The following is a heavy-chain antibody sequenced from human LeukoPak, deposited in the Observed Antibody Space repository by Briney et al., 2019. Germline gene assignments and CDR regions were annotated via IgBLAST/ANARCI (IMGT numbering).Heavy chain of an antibody. D-gene: IGHD6-25*01. Sequence: PSETLSLTCTVSGGSVNNGGYFWNWIRQSPGKGLEWLGYVYSSGSPNYNPSLRSRVSMSVDTSKNQFSLKLSSVTAADTAVYYCASVSVSSAGYHFYYYGVDVWGKGTTVIVSS. CDR3: ASVSVSSAGYHFYYYGVDV. CDR1: GGSVNNGGYF. V-gene: IGHV4-61*08. J-gene: IGHJ6*04. CDR2: VYSSGSP.